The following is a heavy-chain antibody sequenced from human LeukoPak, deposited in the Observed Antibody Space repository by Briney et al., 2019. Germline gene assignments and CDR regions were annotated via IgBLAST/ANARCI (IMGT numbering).Heavy chain of an antibody. CDR1: GGSFSGYY. V-gene: IGHV4-34*01. J-gene: IGHJ6*02. Sequence: SETLSLTCAVYGGSFSGYYWSWIRQPPGKGLEWIGEINHSGSTNYNPSLKSGVTISVDTSKNQFSLKRSSVTAADTAVYYCARPRGLHGMFMDVWGQGTTVTVSS. D-gene: IGHD4-17*01. CDR2: INHSGST. CDR3: ARPRGLHGMFMDV.